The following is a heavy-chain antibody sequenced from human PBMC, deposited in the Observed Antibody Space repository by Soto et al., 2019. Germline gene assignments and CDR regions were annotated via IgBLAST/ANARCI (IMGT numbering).Heavy chain of an antibody. D-gene: IGHD6-13*01. V-gene: IGHV4-59*12. Sequence: SETLSLTCIISGDSTSNYYWSWIRQSPGKGLEWIGYISYSGNTNYNPSLKSRVTISADKSINTAYLQWNSLEASDTAFYFCARSPRSSPYFDYWGQGALVTVSS. CDR2: ISYSGNT. CDR1: GDSTSNYY. J-gene: IGHJ4*02. CDR3: ARSPRSSPYFDY.